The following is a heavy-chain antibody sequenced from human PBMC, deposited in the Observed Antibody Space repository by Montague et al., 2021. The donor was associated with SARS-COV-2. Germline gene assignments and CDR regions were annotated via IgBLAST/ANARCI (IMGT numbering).Heavy chain of an antibody. Sequence: SETLSLTCAVSGGSLTGYYWSWSRQAQDKGLELIGEINHIGSINYNPSVESRVTILVDRSKKHFSLNVTSVSAADTAVSYCAKLKSFPYDNYGMDVWGQGTTVTVSS. CDR3: AKLKSFPYDNYGMDV. J-gene: IGHJ6*02. D-gene: IGHD1-1*01. CDR1: GGSLTGYY. V-gene: IGHV4-34*01. CDR2: INHIGSI.